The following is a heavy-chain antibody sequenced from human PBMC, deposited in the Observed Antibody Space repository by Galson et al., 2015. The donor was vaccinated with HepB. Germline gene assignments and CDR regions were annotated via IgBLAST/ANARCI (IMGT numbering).Heavy chain of an antibody. CDR3: TTLVGDGSSAD. D-gene: IGHD3-16*01. CDR2: IKSKTDGATA. J-gene: IGHJ4*02. Sequence: SLRLSCAPSGFTFSNGWMSWVRQAPGKGLEWVGRIKSKTDGATAEYAAPVKGRFTISRDESGSTLYLQMNSLKTEDTAVYYCTTLVGDGSSADWGQGTLVTVSS. V-gene: IGHV3-15*01. CDR1: GFTFSNGW.